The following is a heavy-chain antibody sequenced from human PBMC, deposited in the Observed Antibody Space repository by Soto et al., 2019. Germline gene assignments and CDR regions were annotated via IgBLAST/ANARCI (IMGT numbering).Heavy chain of an antibody. J-gene: IGHJ6*02. Sequence: GGSLRLSCAASGFTFSSYAMHWVRQAPGKGLEWVAVISYDGSNKYYADSVKGRFTISRDNSKNTLYLQMNSLRAEDTAVYYCARDESYQLQWASDYYYGMDVWGQGTTVTVSS. CDR1: GFTFSSYA. CDR2: ISYDGSNK. CDR3: ARDESYQLQWASDYYYGMDV. D-gene: IGHD2-2*01. V-gene: IGHV3-30-3*01.